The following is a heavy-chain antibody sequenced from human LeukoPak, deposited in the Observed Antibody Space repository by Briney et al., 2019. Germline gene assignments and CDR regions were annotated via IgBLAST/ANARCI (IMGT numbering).Heavy chain of an antibody. CDR2: ISCGGSNK. CDR1: GFTFSTYA. Sequence: GRSLRLSCAAWGFTFSTYAMLWVRQAPGKGLECVAVISCGGSNKYYADSVKGRFTLSRDNSKNTLYLQMNTLRAEDTAVYYCAKDVSWNWFDPWGQGTLVTVSS. J-gene: IGHJ5*02. CDR3: AKDVSWNWFDP. V-gene: IGHV3-30*18.